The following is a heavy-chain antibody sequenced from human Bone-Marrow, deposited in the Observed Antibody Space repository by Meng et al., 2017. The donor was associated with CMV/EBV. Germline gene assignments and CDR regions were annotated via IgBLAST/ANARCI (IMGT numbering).Heavy chain of an antibody. V-gene: IGHV3-23*01. Sequence: GESLKISCAASGFTFSSYGMHWVRQAPGKGLEWVSAISGSGGSTYYADSVKGRFTISRDNSKNTLYLQMNSLRAEDTAVYYCAKDQVVLSKYSRSSGYWGQGTLVTVSS. CDR3: AKDQVVLSKYSRSSGY. CDR2: ISGSGGST. J-gene: IGHJ4*02. D-gene: IGHD6-6*01. CDR1: GFTFSSYG.